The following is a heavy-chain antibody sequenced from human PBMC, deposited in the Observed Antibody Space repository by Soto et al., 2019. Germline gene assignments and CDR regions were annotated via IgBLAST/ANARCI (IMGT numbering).Heavy chain of an antibody. V-gene: IGHV3-48*03. CDR3: AREHIVVVTAIPEGYFDY. J-gene: IGHJ4*02. D-gene: IGHD2-21*02. Sequence: GGSLRLSCAVSGFTFSSYEMNWVRQAPGKGLEWVSYISSSGSTIYYADSVKGRFTISRDNAKNSLYLQMNSLRAEDTAVYYCAREHIVVVTAIPEGYFDYWGQGTLVTVSS. CDR2: ISSSGSTI. CDR1: GFTFSSYE.